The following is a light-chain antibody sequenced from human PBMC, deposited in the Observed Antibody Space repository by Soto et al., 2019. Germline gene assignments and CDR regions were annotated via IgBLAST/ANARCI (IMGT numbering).Light chain of an antibody. CDR2: KAS. J-gene: IGKJ1*01. Sequence: DIQMTQSPSTLSASVGDRVTITCRASQSISTWLAWHQQKPGKAPKLLIYKASTLKSGVPSRFSGSGSGTEFTLTISSLQPDDFATYYCQHYNSYSEAFGQGTRWIS. CDR1: QSISTW. CDR3: QHYNSYSEA. V-gene: IGKV1-5*03.